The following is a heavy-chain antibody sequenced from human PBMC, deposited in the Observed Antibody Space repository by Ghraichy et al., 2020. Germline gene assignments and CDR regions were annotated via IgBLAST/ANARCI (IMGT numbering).Heavy chain of an antibody. V-gene: IGHV3-21*01. Sequence: GGSLRLSCAASGFTFSSYSMNWVRQAPGKGLEWVSSISSSSSYIYYADSVKSRFTISRDIAKNSLYLQMNSLRAEDTAVYYCARDVGRELFLEWLLGYYFDYWGQGTLVTVSS. CDR3: ARDVGRELFLEWLLGYYFDY. CDR2: ISSSSSYI. CDR1: GFTFSSYS. J-gene: IGHJ4*02. D-gene: IGHD3-3*01.